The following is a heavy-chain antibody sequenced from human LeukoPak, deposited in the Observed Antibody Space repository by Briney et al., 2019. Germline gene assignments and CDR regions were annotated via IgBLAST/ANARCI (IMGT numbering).Heavy chain of an antibody. D-gene: IGHD3-16*01. J-gene: IGHJ2*01. CDR2: IGSSTSYT. CDR1: RFTLSDYH. V-gene: IGHV3-11*03. Sequence: GGSLRLSCAASRFTLSDYHMSWIRQAPGKGLEWLSYIGSSTSYTNYADSVEGRFTISRDNAKNSLYLQMNSLRDDDTAVYYCARRPQSLGWYFDLWGRGTLVTVSS. CDR3: ARRPQSLGWYFDL.